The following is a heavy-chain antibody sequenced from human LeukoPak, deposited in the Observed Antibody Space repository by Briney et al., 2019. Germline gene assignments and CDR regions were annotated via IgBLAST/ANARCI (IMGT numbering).Heavy chain of an antibody. Sequence: GGSLRLSCAASGFTFSSYEMNWVRQAPGKGLEWVSDISSSGSTIYYADSVKGRFTISRDNAKNSLYLQMNSLRAEDTAVYYCARAFFYGSGSYSVSYFDYWGQGTLVTVSS. V-gene: IGHV3-48*03. CDR3: ARAFFYGSGSYSVSYFDY. J-gene: IGHJ4*02. CDR1: GFTFSSYE. CDR2: ISSSGSTI. D-gene: IGHD3-10*01.